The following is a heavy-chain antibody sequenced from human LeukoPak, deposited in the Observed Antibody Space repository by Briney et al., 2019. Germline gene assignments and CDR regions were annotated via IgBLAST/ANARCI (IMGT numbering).Heavy chain of an antibody. V-gene: IGHV1-2*02. D-gene: IGHD3-10*01. J-gene: IGHJ3*01. CDR3: ARTGSGNYRDGFDV. CDR1: GYTFTDNY. Sequence: ASVKVSCKASGYTFTDNYLHWVRQAPGQGLEWLGWINPNSGGTNYAQKFQGRVTMTRDTSINTAYMELTRLRSDDTAVYYCARTGSGNYRDGFDVWGQGTLVTVSS. CDR2: INPNSGGT.